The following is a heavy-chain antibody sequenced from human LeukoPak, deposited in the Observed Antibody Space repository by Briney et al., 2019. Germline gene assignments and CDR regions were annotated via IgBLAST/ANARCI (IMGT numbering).Heavy chain of an antibody. CDR1: GFTVSSNY. J-gene: IGHJ3*02. CDR3: ARSPYSSGSDI. D-gene: IGHD6-19*01. CDR2: IYSGGST. V-gene: IGHV3-53*01. Sequence: GGSLRLSCAASGFTVSSNYMSWVRQAPGKGLEWVSVIYSGGSTYYADSVKGRFTISRDNSKNTLYLQMNSLRAEDTAVYYCARSPYSSGSDIWGQGTMVTVSS.